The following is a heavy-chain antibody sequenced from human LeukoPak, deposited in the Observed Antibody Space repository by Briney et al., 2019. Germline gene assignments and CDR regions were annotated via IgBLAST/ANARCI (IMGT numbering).Heavy chain of an antibody. J-gene: IGHJ5*02. V-gene: IGHV4-34*01. Sequence: SETLSLTCAAYGGSFSGYYWSWIRQPPGKGLEWIGEINHSGSTNYNPSLKSRVTISVDTSKNQFSLKLSSVTAADTAVYYCARSRSYYDFWSGQDYTFDPWGQGTLVTVSS. D-gene: IGHD3-3*01. CDR3: ARSRSYYDFWSGQDYTFDP. CDR1: GGSFSGYY. CDR2: INHSGST.